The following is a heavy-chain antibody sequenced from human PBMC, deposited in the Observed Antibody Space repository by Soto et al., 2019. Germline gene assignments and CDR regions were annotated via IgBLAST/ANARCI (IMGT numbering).Heavy chain of an antibody. D-gene: IGHD1-26*01. CDR2: IYYRGNT. CDR3: ARDGREASGIDV. V-gene: IGHV4-59*11. J-gene: IGHJ6*02. Sequence: QVQLEESGPGLVKPSETLSLTCTVSGRSISSHYWSWVRQAPGKGLEWIGCIYYRGNTFYNPSLKSRGTISVDTSNNQFSLKLDSVTPADTAVYYCARDGREASGIDVWGQGTAVTVSS. CDR1: GRSISSHY.